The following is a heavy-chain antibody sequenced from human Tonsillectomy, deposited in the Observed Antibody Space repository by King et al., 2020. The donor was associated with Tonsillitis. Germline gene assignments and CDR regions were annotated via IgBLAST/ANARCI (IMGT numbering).Heavy chain of an antibody. D-gene: IGHD6-19*01. CDR2: ISGSCSNT. CDR1: GFTFSNYA. CDR3: AKGGEAVAVWFDP. Sequence: VQLVESGGGLVQPGGSLRLSCAASGFTFSNYAMSWVRQAPGEGLEWVSTISGSCSNTYYADSVKGRFTNSRDNSKNTQYLQMNSLRAEDTAVYYCAKGGEAVAVWFDPWGQGTLVTVSS. V-gene: IGHV3-23*04. J-gene: IGHJ5*02.